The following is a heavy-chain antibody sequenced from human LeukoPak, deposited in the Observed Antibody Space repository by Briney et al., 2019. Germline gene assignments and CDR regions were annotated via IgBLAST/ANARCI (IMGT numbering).Heavy chain of an antibody. CDR2: ISWDSGNS. Sequence: PGGSLRLSCAASGFSFDDYAKHWVRHAPGKGLEWVALISWDSGNSYYADSVKGRFTIARDNSKNSLSLQMNSLRPEDTALYYCAKGPGAAVAKRYIQHWGQGTLVTVSS. CDR1: GFSFDDYA. CDR3: AKGPGAAVAKRYIQH. D-gene: IGHD6-19*01. V-gene: IGHV3-43D*03. J-gene: IGHJ1*01.